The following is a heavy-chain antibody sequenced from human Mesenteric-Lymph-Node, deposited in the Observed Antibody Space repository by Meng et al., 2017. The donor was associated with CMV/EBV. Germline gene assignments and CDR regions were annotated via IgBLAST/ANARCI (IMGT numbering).Heavy chain of an antibody. CDR1: GYTFTGYY. J-gene: IGHJ3*02. CDR3: ARRGLSGSQTWTAAFDI. D-gene: IGHD1-26*01. V-gene: IGHV1-2*02. Sequence: ASVKVSCKASGYTFTGYYMHWVRQAPGQGLEWMGWINPNSGDTYYAQKFQGRVTKTRDTSITTAYLELSGLTSDDTAVYYCARRGLSGSQTWTAAFDIWGQGTMVTVSS. CDR2: INPNSGDT.